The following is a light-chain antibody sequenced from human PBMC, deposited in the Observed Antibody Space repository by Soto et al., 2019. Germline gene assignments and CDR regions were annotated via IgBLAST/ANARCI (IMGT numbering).Light chain of an antibody. CDR2: GAS. Sequence: ESVLTQSPGTLSLSPGERATLSCRASQSVSSNYLAWYQQKPGQAPRLLIYGASTRATGIPDRFSGSGSGTDFTLTISRLEPDDSAVYYCQQYGSSPTWTFGQGTKVELK. CDR3: QQYGSSPTWT. CDR1: QSVSSNY. J-gene: IGKJ1*01. V-gene: IGKV3-20*01.